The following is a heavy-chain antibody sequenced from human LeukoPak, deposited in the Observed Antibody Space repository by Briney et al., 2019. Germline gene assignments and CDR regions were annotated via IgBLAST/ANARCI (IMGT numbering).Heavy chain of an antibody. Sequence: SVKVSCKASGGTFISYVISWVRQAPGQGLEWMGGIIPIFGTANYAQKFEGRVTITADESTSTAYMELSSLRSEDTAVYYCARGGYGGSPLPFDYWGQGTLVTVSS. CDR1: GGTFISYV. CDR3: ARGGYGGSPLPFDY. V-gene: IGHV1-69*13. D-gene: IGHD4-23*01. CDR2: IIPIFGTA. J-gene: IGHJ4*02.